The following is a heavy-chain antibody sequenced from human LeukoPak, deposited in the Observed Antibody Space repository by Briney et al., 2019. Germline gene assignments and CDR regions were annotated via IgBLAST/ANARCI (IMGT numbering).Heavy chain of an antibody. CDR1: GGSISSSSYY. CDR3: ARDEGGYCSGGSCWFDP. V-gene: IGHV4-39*02. CDR2: IYYSGST. J-gene: IGHJ5*02. D-gene: IGHD2-15*01. Sequence: SETLSLTCTVSGGSISSSSYYWGWIRQPPGKGLEWIGSIYYSGSTYYNPSLKSRVTISVDTSKNQFSLKLSSVTAADTAVYYCARDEGGYCSGGSCWFDPWGQGTLVTVSS.